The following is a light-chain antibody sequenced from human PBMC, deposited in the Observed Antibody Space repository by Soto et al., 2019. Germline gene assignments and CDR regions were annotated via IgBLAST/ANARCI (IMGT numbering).Light chain of an antibody. Sequence: QPVLTQPSSASASLGSSVKLTCTLNSGHSNNIIAWHQQQPGKAPRYLMKLEGGGSYTKGSRVPDRFSGYSSGADRHLTISNLPSEDEADYYWETWDSNIHSPFGGGTKLTVL. CDR3: ETWDSNIHSP. CDR2: LEGGGSY. J-gene: IGLJ2*01. CDR1: SGHSNNI. V-gene: IGLV4-60*03.